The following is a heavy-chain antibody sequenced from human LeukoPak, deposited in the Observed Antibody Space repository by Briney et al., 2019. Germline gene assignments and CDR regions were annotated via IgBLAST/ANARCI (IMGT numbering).Heavy chain of an antibody. CDR1: GFTFSTFA. V-gene: IGHV3-23*01. J-gene: IGHJ4*02. D-gene: IGHD3-10*01. CDR3: ARGDPPSSPFEEGFVY. CDR2: IFPSGGEI. Sequence: GGSLRLSCAASGFTFSTFAMIWVRQPPGKGLEWVSSIFPSGGEIHYADSVRGRFTISRDNSKSTLSLQMNSLRAEDTAIYYCARGDPPSSPFEEGFVYWGQGALVTVSS.